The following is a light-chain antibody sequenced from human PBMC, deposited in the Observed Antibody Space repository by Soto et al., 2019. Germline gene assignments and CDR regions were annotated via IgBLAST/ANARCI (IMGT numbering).Light chain of an antibody. Sequence: QSALTQPRSVSGSPGQSVTISCTGTSSDVGGYNYVSWYQHHPGKAPKLLIYSNNQRPSGVPDRFSGSKSGTSASLAISGLRSEDEADYYCAAWDDSLSGPYVFGTGTKVTVL. CDR3: AAWDDSLSGPYV. CDR2: SNN. CDR1: SSDVGGYNY. V-gene: IGLV2-11*01. J-gene: IGLJ1*01.